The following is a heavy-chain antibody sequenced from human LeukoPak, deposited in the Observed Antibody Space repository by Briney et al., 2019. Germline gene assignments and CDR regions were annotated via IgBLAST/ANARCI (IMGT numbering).Heavy chain of an antibody. CDR1: GGSFSGYY. Sequence: PSETLSLTCAAYGGSFSGYYWSWIRQPPGRGLEWIGEIDHSGSTNYNPSLKSRVTISVDTSKNQFSLKLSSVTAADTAVYYCARGHSSGWYGLFDIWGQGTIVTVSS. D-gene: IGHD6-19*01. CDR3: ARGHSSGWYGLFDI. V-gene: IGHV4-34*01. CDR2: IDHSGST. J-gene: IGHJ3*02.